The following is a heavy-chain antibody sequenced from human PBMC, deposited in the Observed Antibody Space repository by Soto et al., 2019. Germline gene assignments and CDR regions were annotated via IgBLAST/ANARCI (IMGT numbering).Heavy chain of an antibody. V-gene: IGHV3-23*01. CDR3: PNHYAPSGWYSYFSYGMDV. CDR1: GFTFSSYA. J-gene: IGHJ6*02. Sequence: GGSLRLSCAASGFTFSSYAMSWVRQAPGKGLEWVSAISGSGGSTYYADSVKGRFTISRDNSKNSLYLQMNSLRAEDTAVYYCPNHYAPSGWYSYFSYGMDVWGQGTTVTVSS. CDR2: ISGSGGST. D-gene: IGHD6-13*01.